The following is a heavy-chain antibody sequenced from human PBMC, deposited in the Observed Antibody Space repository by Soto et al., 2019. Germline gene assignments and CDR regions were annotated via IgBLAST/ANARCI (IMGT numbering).Heavy chain of an antibody. V-gene: IGHV4-30-2*01. CDR2: IYHSGST. CDR3: ARGENYYDSSAGDYFDY. J-gene: IGHJ4*02. Sequence: PSETLSLTCAVSGGSISSGGYSWSWIRQPPGKGLEWIGYIYHSGSTYYNPSLKSRVTISVDRSKNQFSLKLSSVTAADTAVYYCARGENYYDSSAGDYFDYWGQGTLVTVSS. D-gene: IGHD3-22*01. CDR1: GGSISSGGYS.